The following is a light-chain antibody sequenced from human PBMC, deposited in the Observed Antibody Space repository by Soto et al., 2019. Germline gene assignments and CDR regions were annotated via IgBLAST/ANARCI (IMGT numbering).Light chain of an antibody. CDR3: QQYTGPPTT. CDR1: QSVTDNY. J-gene: IGKJ5*01. V-gene: IGKV3-20*01. CDR2: GAS. Sequence: EIVLTQSPATLSLSPGERATLSCRASQSVTDNYLAWYQQRPGQAPRLLIYGASTRAAGIPDRFSGSGSGTDFTLTITRLEPEDSAVYFCQQYTGPPTTFGQGTRLEI.